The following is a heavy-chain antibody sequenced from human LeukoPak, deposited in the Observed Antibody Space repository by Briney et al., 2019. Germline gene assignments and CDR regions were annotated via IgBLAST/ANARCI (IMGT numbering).Heavy chain of an antibody. CDR2: IRYDGSNK. Sequence: PGGSLRLSCAASGFTFSSYGMHWVRQAPGKGLEWVAFIRYDGSNKYYADSVKGRFTISRDNSKNTLYLQMNSLRAEDTAVYYCAKNRGMATINAFDIWGQGTMVTVSS. V-gene: IGHV3-30*02. CDR1: GFTFSSYG. D-gene: IGHD5-24*01. CDR3: AKNRGMATINAFDI. J-gene: IGHJ3*02.